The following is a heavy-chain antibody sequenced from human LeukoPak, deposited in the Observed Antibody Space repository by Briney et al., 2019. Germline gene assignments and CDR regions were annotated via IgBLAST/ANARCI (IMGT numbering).Heavy chain of an antibody. CDR3: ARQLRNYYGSGSIDY. CDR1: GYSFTSYW. J-gene: IGHJ4*02. V-gene: IGHV5-51*01. D-gene: IGHD3-10*01. CDR2: IYPGDSDT. Sequence: GESLKISCKGSGYSFTSYWIGWVRQMPGKGLEWMGIIYPGDSDTRYSPSFQGQVTISADKSISTAYLQWSSLKASDTAMYYCARQLRNYYGSGSIDYWGQGTLVTVSS.